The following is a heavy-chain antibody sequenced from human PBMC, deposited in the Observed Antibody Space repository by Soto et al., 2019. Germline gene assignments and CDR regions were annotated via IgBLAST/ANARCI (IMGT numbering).Heavy chain of an antibody. CDR3: AKDQASGQGSFDS. V-gene: IGHV3-30*18. CDR1: GFTFNIYG. J-gene: IGHJ4*02. Sequence: GGSLRLSCAASGFTFNIYGMHWVRQAPDKGLEWVALISYDGSNQYYADSVKGRFTVSRDNSKNTLFLQMNSLRADDTAVYYCAKDQASGQGSFDSWGQGTLVTVSS. CDR2: ISYDGSNQ.